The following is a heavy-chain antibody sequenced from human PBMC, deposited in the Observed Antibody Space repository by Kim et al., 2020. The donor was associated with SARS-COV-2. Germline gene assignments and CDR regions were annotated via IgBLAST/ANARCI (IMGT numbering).Heavy chain of an antibody. CDR3: ANWRPSYFYGKDV. CDR2: ISGTGFST. Sequence: GGSLRLSCAASGITFSSYAMSWVRQAPGKGLEWVSDISGTGFSTYYADSVKGRFTISRDNSKNTLYLQMNSLRAEDTAVYYCANWRPSYFYGKDVWGQGTTVTVSS. CDR1: GITFSSYA. J-gene: IGHJ6*02. V-gene: IGHV3-23*01.